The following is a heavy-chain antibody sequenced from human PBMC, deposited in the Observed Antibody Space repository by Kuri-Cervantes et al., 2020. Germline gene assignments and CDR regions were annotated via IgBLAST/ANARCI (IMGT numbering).Heavy chain of an antibody. Sequence: SETLSLTCTVSGDSINNYYWSWIRQPPGKGLEWLGYIYNSGTAKYNPSLKSRVTISVDTSKNQFSLRLTSVTVADSATYYCAKQWSGFSSGWFFLWGQGALVTVSS. D-gene: IGHD3-22*01. CDR2: IYNSGTA. CDR1: GDSINNYY. V-gene: IGHV4-59*08. J-gene: IGHJ5*02. CDR3: AKQWSGFSSGWFFL.